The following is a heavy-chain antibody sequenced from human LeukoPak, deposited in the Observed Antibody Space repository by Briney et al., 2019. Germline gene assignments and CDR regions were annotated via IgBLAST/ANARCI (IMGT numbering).Heavy chain of an antibody. CDR2: IYYSGST. J-gene: IGHJ4*02. CDR1: GGSISSYY. CDR3: ASFSSSDYVDY. V-gene: IGHV4-59*01. Sequence: PSETLSLTCTVSGGSISSYYWSWIRQPPGKGLEWIGYIYYSGSTNYNPSLKSRVTISVDTSKNQFSLKLSSVTAADTAVYYCASFSSSDYVDYWGQGTLVTVSS. D-gene: IGHD3-22*01.